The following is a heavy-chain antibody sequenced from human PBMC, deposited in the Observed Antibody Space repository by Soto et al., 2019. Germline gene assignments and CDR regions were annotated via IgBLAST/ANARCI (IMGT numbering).Heavy chain of an antibody. Sequence: VGSLRLSCVASGFTFSNYAMNWVRQAPGKGLEWVSGISGSGGSTYYADSVKGRFTISRDNSKNTLYLQMNGLRVEDTAVYYCAKDRLAGNFDYWGQGTQVTVSS. CDR3: AKDRLAGNFDY. CDR2: ISGSGGST. V-gene: IGHV3-23*01. CDR1: GFTFSNYA. J-gene: IGHJ4*02.